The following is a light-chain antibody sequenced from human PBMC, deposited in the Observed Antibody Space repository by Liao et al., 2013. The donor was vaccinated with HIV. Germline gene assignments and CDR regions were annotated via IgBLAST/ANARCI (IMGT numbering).Light chain of an antibody. CDR2: YDG. J-gene: IGLJ3*02. V-gene: IGLV3-21*01. Sequence: SYVLTQSPSVSVAPGKTARITCGGNNIRSKSVHWYQQKPGQAPVLVIYYDGERPSGIPERISGSNSGDTATLTISGTQAVDEADYYCQAWDSSTDHVVFGGGTKLTVL. CDR3: QAWDSSTDHVV. CDR1: NIRSKS.